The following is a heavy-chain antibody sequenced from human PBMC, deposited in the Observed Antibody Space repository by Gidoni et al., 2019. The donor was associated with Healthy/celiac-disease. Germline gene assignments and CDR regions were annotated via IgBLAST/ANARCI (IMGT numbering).Heavy chain of an antibody. CDR1: GGSISSYY. D-gene: IGHD2-2*01. CDR2: IYYSGST. Sequence: QVQLQESGPGLVKPSETLSLTCTVSGGSISSYYWSWIRQPPGKGLEWIGYIYYSGSTNYNPSLKSRVTISVDTSKNQFSLKLSSVTAADTAVYYCARGHVQYQLLGNWFDPWGQGTLVTVSS. J-gene: IGHJ5*02. CDR3: ARGHVQYQLLGNWFDP. V-gene: IGHV4-59*01.